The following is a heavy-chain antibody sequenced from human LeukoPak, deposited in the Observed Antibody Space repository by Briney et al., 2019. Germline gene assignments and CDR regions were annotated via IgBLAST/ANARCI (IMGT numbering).Heavy chain of an antibody. CDR1: GFTFSNYD. Sequence: GGSLRLSCAASGFTFSNYDMHWVRQAPGKGLEWVAVISYDGSNKYYADSVKGRFTISRDNSKNTLYLQMNSLRAEDTAVYYCARGLHYYYYGMDVWGQGTTVTVSS. J-gene: IGHJ6*02. CDR3: ARGLHYYYYGMDV. CDR2: ISYDGSNK. V-gene: IGHV3-30-3*01. D-gene: IGHD3-10*01.